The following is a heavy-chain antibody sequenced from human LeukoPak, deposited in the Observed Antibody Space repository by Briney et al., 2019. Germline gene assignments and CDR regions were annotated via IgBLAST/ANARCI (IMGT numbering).Heavy chain of an antibody. D-gene: IGHD6-13*01. CDR3: AKVTWYSGPDDY. V-gene: IGHV3-21*04. J-gene: IGHJ4*02. CDR1: GFTFSSYS. Sequence: GGSLRLSCAASGFTFSSYSMNLVRQAPGKGLEWVSSISSSSSYIYYADSVKGRFTISRDNAKNSLYLQMNSLGAEDTAVDYWAKVTWYSGPDDYWGQGTLVTVST. CDR2: ISSSSSYI.